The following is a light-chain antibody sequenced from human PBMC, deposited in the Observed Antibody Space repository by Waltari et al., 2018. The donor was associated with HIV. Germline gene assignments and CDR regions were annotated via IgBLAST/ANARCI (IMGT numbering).Light chain of an antibody. Sequence: IVLTQSPGTLSLSPGERATLSCRASQTVNSAYLAWYQQEPGQAPRLLIYGACSRATGVPDRFSGSGSGTDFTLTISRLEPEDFAVYYCQQYGSSPQTFGQGTKVEIK. CDR3: QQYGSSPQT. V-gene: IGKV3-20*01. CDR2: GAC. CDR1: QTVNSAY. J-gene: IGKJ1*01.